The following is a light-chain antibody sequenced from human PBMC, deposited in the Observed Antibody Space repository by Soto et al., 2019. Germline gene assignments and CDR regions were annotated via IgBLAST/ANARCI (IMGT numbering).Light chain of an antibody. V-gene: IGLV2-14*01. CDR2: EVS. Sequence: QSPLTQPASVSGSPGQSITISYTGTSSDVGGYNYVSWYQQHPGKAPKLMIYEVSNRPSGVSNRFSGSKSGNTASLTISGLQAEDEADYYCSSYTSSSTPYVFGTGTKVTVL. CDR1: SSDVGGYNY. CDR3: SSYTSSSTPYV. J-gene: IGLJ1*01.